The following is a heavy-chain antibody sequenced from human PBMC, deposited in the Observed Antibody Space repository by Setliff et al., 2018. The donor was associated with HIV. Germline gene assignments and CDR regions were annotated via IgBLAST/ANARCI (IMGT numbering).Heavy chain of an antibody. V-gene: IGHV1-69*05. CDR2: LIPFFGTA. CDR3: ARDVDHMMDV. CDR1: GGTFSRYT. Sequence: SVKVSCKASGGTFSRYTIAWVRQAPGQGLDWVGGLIPFFGTANYAQKFQGRVTIATDEYASTVYVELSSLRSDDTAVYYCARDVDHMMDVWGQGTTVTVSS. J-gene: IGHJ6*02.